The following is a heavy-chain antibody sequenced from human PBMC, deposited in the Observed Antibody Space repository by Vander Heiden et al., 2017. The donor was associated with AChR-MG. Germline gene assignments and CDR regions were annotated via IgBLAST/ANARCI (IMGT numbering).Heavy chain of an antibody. Sequence: QITLKESGPTLVKPTQTLTLTCSFSGFSLSTSGAGVGWIRQPPGKALEWLALIYWDDDKRYSPSLNSRRTITKDTSKNQVVLKMINVDPVEKATYYCAHTTGSSSAGYGGVYYFDFWGQGTLVTVS. CDR1: GFSLSTSGAG. CDR3: AHTTGSSSAGYGGVYYFDF. J-gene: IGHJ4*02. D-gene: IGHD6-19*01. CDR2: IYWDDDK. V-gene: IGHV2-5*02.